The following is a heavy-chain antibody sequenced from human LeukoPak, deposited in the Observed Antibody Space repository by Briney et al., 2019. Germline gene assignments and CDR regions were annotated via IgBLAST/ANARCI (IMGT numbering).Heavy chain of an antibody. V-gene: IGHV3-23*01. CDR3: AKAFRRDMVRGVIIDY. CDR2: ISGSGGST. CDR1: GFTFSSYA. D-gene: IGHD3-10*01. Sequence: PGGSLRLSCAASGFTFSSYAMSWVRQAPGKGLEWVSAISGSGGSTYYADSVKGRFTISRDNSKNTLYLQMNSLRAEDTAVYYCAKAFRRDMVRGVIIDYWGQGTLVTVSS. J-gene: IGHJ4*02.